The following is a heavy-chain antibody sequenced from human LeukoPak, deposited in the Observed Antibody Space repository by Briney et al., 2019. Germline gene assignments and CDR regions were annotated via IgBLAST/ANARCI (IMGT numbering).Heavy chain of an antibody. J-gene: IGHJ6*02. Sequence: GASVKVSCKASGYTFTSYYMRWVRQAPGQGLEWMGIINPNGGSTSYAQKFQGRVTMTRDTSTSTVYMELSSLRSEDTAVYYCARSQHPLPVPDYDFWSGDYTVLGLGGGIYGMDVWGQGTTVTVSS. CDR1: GYTFTSYY. CDR3: ARSQHPLPVPDYDFWSGDYTVLGLGGGIYGMDV. V-gene: IGHV1-46*01. CDR2: INPNGGST. D-gene: IGHD3-3*01.